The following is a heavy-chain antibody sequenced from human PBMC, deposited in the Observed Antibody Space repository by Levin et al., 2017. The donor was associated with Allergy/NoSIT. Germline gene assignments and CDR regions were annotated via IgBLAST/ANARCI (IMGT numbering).Heavy chain of an antibody. J-gene: IGHJ4*02. CDR3: ASGGSGRPFDN. Sequence: GGSLRLSCAASGFSFSGYNMNWVRQAPGKGLEWVASISSNSVYIFYADSLKGRFTISRDNAKNSLYLQVNSLRAEDTAVYYCASGGSGRPFDNWGQGTLVTVSS. D-gene: IGHD6-19*01. CDR1: GFSFSGYN. CDR2: ISSNSVYI. V-gene: IGHV3-21*01.